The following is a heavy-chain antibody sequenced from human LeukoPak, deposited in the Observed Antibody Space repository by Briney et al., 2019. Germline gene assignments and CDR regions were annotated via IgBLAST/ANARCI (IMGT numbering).Heavy chain of an antibody. V-gene: IGHV4-39*01. CDR3: ARHQSIVVVPATSFDY. CDR1: VGSLSSSSYY. CDR2: IYYSGST. J-gene: IGHJ4*02. Sequence: SETLSLTCTVSVGSLSSSSYYWGWIRQPPGKGLEWIWSIYYSGSTYYNPSLKSRVTMSVDTSKDQFSLKLSSVTAADTAVYYCARHQSIVVVPATSFDYWGQGTLVTVSS. D-gene: IGHD2-2*01.